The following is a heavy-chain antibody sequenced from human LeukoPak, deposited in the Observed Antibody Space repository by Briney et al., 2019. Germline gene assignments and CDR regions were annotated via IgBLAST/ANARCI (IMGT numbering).Heavy chain of an antibody. J-gene: IGHJ4*02. V-gene: IGHV3-48*01. Sequence: GGSLRLSCAASGFTFSNYNMNWVRQPPGKGLQWVSYISSSNIIYYADSVKGRFTISRDNAKNSLFLQMNSLKTEDTAVYYCARAPRGYGAHDYRFFDYWGQGTLLTVSS. D-gene: IGHD5-12*01. CDR3: ARAPRGYGAHDYRFFDY. CDR1: GFTFSNYN. CDR2: ISSSNII.